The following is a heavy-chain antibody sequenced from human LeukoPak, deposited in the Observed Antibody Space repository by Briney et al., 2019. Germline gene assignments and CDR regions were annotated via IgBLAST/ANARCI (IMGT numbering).Heavy chain of an antibody. CDR2: IYYSGST. CDR3: ARGNWNYVGYFDY. D-gene: IGHD1-7*01. J-gene: IGHJ4*02. CDR1: GGSISSYY. V-gene: IGHV4-59*01. Sequence: SETLSLTCTVSGGSISSYYWSWLRQPPGKGLEWIGYIYYSGSTNYNPSLKSRVSISVDTSKNQFSLKLSSVTAADTAVYYCARGNWNYVGYFDYWGQGTLVTVSS.